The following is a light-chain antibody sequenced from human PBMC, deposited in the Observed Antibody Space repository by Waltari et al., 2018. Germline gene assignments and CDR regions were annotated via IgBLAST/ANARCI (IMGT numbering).Light chain of an antibody. J-gene: IGKJ1*01. CDR3: QQTYTPPHT. CDR2: ATS. Sequence: DIQMTQSPSSLSASVGDSVTITCRASQSISNYVNWYQQKPGKAHTLLIYATSSLQSGVPSRFSGSGFDTDFTLTISSLQPEDFASFYCQQTYTPPHTFGQGTRVEIK. V-gene: IGKV1-39*01. CDR1: QSISNY.